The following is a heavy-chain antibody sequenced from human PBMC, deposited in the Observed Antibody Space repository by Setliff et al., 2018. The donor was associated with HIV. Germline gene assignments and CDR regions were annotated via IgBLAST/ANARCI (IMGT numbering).Heavy chain of an antibody. D-gene: IGHD3-10*01. Sequence: SETLSLTCTVSGGYMSGYYWSWIRQPPGKGLEWIGYIYYSGSTNYNPSLKSRVTISVDTSKNQFSLKLSSVTAADTAVYYCTGDYNSGSNRFDYYYMDVWGKGTTVTVSS. J-gene: IGHJ6*03. V-gene: IGHV4-59*08. CDR2: IYYSGST. CDR1: GGYMSGYY. CDR3: TGDYNSGSNRFDYYYMDV.